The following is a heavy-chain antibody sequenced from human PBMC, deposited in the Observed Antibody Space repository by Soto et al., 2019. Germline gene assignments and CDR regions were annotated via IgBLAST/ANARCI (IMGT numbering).Heavy chain of an antibody. J-gene: IGHJ4*02. CDR3: AKDGSGSYSSGGY. Sequence: EVQLLESGGGLVQPGGSLRLSCAASGFTFSSYVMTWVRQAPGKGLESVSGIGGSGGSTNYADFVKGRFTISRDNSKNTLYLQMNSLRAEDTAVYYCAKDGSGSYSSGGYWGQGTLVTVSS. CDR2: IGGSGGST. D-gene: IGHD1-26*01. CDR1: GFTFSSYV. V-gene: IGHV3-23*01.